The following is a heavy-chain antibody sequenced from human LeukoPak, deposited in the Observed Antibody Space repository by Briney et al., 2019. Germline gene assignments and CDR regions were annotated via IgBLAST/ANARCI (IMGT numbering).Heavy chain of an antibody. CDR3: AREHIVVVTAIPYYYYYYMDV. D-gene: IGHD2-21*02. CDR2: INPSGGST. CDR1: GYTFTSYY. Sequence: GASVKVSCKASGYTFTSYYMHWVRQAPGQGLEWMGIINPSGGSTSYAQKFQGRVTMTRDMSTSTVYMELSSLRSEDTAVYYCAREHIVVVTAIPYYYYYYMDVWGKGTTVTISS. V-gene: IGHV1-46*01. J-gene: IGHJ6*03.